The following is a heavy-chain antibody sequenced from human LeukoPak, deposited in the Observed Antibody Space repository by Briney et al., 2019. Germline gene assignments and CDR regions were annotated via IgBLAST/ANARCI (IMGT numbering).Heavy chain of an antibody. V-gene: IGHV3-23*01. CDR3: ARDSTSGRNGYSFDY. Sequence: GGSLRLSCVASGFTFSDYALSWVRQAPGKGLEWVSTISGPATSTFYADSVRGRFTISRDDSKNTLFLQMDSLRVEDTAVYYCARDSTSGRNGYSFDYWGQGTLVTVSS. D-gene: IGHD5-24*01. J-gene: IGHJ4*02. CDR1: GFTFSDYA. CDR2: ISGPATST.